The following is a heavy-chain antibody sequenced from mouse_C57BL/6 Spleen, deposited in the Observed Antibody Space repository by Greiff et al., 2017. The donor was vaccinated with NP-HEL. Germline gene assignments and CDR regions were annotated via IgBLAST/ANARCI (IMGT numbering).Heavy chain of an antibody. CDR2: ISSGGSYT. CDR1: GFTFSSYG. Sequence: EVQLVESGGDLVKPGGSLKLSCAASGFTFSSYGMSWVRQTPDKRLEWVATISSGGSYTYYPDSVKGRFTISRDNAKNTLYLQMSSLKSEDTAMYYCARQGVTTGRFAYWGQGTLVTVSA. D-gene: IGHD2-2*01. CDR3: ARQGVTTGRFAY. J-gene: IGHJ3*01. V-gene: IGHV5-6*01.